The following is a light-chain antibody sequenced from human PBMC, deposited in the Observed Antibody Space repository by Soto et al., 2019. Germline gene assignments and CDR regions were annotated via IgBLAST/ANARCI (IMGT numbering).Light chain of an antibody. CDR3: QKYNSAPLT. CDR1: QGIAPY. Sequence: DVQMTQSPSSLSAFVGDRVTITCRASQGIAPYLAWFQQKPGKVPKLLIYATSTLQSGVPSRFSGSGSGTDFTLTINSLQHADVGTYYCQKYNSAPLTFGGGTQVEIK. V-gene: IGKV1-27*01. J-gene: IGKJ4*01. CDR2: ATS.